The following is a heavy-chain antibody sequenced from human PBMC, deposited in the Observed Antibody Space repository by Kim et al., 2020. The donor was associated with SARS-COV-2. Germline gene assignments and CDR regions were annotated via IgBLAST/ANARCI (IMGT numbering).Heavy chain of an antibody. CDR2: IYPGDSDT. CDR3: ARHSGGGSGSYAFDAFDI. D-gene: IGHD3-10*01. V-gene: IGHV5-51*01. Sequence: GESLKISCKGSGYSFTSYWIGWVRQMPGKGLEWMGIIYPGDSDTRYSPSFQGQVTISADKSISTAYLQWSSLKASDTAMYYCARHSGGGSGSYAFDAFDIWGQGTMVTVSS. CDR1: GYSFTSYW. J-gene: IGHJ3*02.